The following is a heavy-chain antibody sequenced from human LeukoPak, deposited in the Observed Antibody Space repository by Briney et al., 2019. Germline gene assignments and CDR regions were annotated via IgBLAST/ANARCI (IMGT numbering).Heavy chain of an antibody. CDR2: INPNSGGT. D-gene: IGHD3-22*01. J-gene: IGHJ3*02. V-gene: IGHV1-2*06. CDR1: GYTFTGYY. Sequence: GASVKVSCKASGYTFTGYYMHWVRQAPGQGLEWMGRINPNSGGTNYAQKFQGRVTMTRDTSISTAYMELSRLRSDDTAVYYCARHYYYDSSGYYAFDIWGQGTMVTVSS. CDR3: ARHYYYDSSGYYAFDI.